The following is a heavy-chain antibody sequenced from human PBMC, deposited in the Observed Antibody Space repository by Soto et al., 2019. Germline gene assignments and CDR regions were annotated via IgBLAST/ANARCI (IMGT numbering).Heavy chain of an antibody. J-gene: IGHJ1*01. V-gene: IGHV4-39*01. CDR2: IHYSGEA. CDR1: GGSISSNDYY. D-gene: IGHD6-19*01. Sequence: QLQLQESGPGLVKPSETLSLTCTVSGGSISSNDYYWGWIRQPPGKGLEWIGNIHYSGEAYYNPSLKSRDTIVGDTDVDQFYLRLTSRTAADTAVYLWAAMRGQWLPRDWGQGTLVTVSS. CDR3: AAMRGQWLPRD.